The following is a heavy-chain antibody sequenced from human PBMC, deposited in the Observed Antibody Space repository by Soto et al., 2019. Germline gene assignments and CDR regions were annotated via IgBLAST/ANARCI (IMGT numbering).Heavy chain of an antibody. CDR3: AKDRAVACSKGNYFDY. CDR1: GFTFSSYG. CDR2: ISDDGSNK. D-gene: IGHD5-12*01. Sequence: QVQLVESGGGVVQPGRSLRLSCAASGFTFSSYGMHWVRQAPGKGLEWVAVISDDGSNKYYAESVKGRFTISRDNSKNTLYLQRNSLRAEDTAVYYCAKDRAVACSKGNYFDYWGQGTLVTVSS. V-gene: IGHV3-30*18. J-gene: IGHJ4*02.